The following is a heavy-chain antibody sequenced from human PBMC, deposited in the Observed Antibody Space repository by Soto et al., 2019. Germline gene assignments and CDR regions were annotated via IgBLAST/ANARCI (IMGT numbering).Heavy chain of an antibody. CDR1: GFTFDDYT. D-gene: IGHD3-3*01. Sequence: GESLKISCAASGFTFDDYTMHWVRQAPGKGLEWVSLISWDGGSTYYADSVKGRFTISRDNSKNSLYLQMNSLRTEDTALYYCAKGDSDFWSGYDYWGQGTLVTVSS. V-gene: IGHV3-43*01. CDR3: AKGDSDFWSGYDY. J-gene: IGHJ4*02. CDR2: ISWDGGST.